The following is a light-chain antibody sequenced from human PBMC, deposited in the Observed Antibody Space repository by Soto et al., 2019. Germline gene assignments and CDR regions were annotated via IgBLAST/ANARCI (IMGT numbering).Light chain of an antibody. CDR1: QSVRSER. Sequence: EIVLTQSPDTLSLSPGESATLSCRDSQSVRSERLAWYQHKRGQAPRLVIFDASSRATGIPERFSGSGSGTDLNLTITRLEPEDFAVYFCQKYDVSPITFGLGTRLDI. CDR3: QKYDVSPIT. J-gene: IGKJ5*01. V-gene: IGKV3-20*01. CDR2: DAS.